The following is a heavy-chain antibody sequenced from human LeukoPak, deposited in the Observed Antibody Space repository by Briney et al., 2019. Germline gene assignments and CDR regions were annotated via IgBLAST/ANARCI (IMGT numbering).Heavy chain of an antibody. D-gene: IGHD2-2*02. CDR3: ARDRIVVVPAAIDY. CDR1: GYTFTSYG. J-gene: IGHJ4*02. Sequence: ASVKVPCKASGYTFTSYGISWVRQAPGQGLEWMGWISAYNGNTNYAQKLQGRVTMTTDTYTSTAYMELRSLRSDDTAVYYCARDRIVVVPAAIDYWGQGTLVTVSS. CDR2: ISAYNGNT. V-gene: IGHV1-18*01.